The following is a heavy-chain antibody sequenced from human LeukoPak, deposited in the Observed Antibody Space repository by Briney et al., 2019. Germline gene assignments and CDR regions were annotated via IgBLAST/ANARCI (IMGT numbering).Heavy chain of an antibody. Sequence: GGSLRLSCAASGFTFSSYEMNWVRQAPGKGLEWVSSISGSSSYIYYADSVKGRFTISRDNAKNSLYLQINSLRAEDTAVYYCARTSSTTVTTGDFHHWGQGTLVTVSS. CDR2: ISGSSSYI. J-gene: IGHJ1*01. CDR1: GFTFSSYE. D-gene: IGHD4-17*01. CDR3: ARTSSTTVTTGDFHH. V-gene: IGHV3-21*01.